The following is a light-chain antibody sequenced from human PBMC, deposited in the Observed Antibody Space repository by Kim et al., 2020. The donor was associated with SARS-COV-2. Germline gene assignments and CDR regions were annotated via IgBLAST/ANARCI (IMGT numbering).Light chain of an antibody. V-gene: IGKV3-15*01. Sequence: VSPGERATLSCRTSQSISSSVAWYQQKAGQPPRLLIYGASTGATGIPARFSGSGSGTEFTLTISSLQSEDFAVYYCQQYKAWPLTFGGGTKVEIK. CDR1: QSISSS. J-gene: IGKJ4*01. CDR3: QQYKAWPLT. CDR2: GAS.